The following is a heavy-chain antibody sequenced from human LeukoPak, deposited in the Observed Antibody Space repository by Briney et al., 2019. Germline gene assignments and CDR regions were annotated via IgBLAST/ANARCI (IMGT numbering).Heavy chain of an antibody. D-gene: IGHD3-9*01. CDR2: ISDDGSNK. CDR1: GFTFSSYA. Sequence: PGGSLRLSCVASGFTFSSYAMHWVRQAPGKGVEWMAVISDDGSNKFYAASVKGRFTISRDNSKNTLYLQMNSLRLEDTAVYCCARELRYFDWSSFDYWGQGTLVTVSS. J-gene: IGHJ4*02. V-gene: IGHV3-30*04. CDR3: ARELRYFDWSSFDY.